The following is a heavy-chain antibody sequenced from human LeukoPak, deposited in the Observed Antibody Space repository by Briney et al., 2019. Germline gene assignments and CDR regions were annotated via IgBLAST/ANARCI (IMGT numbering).Heavy chain of an antibody. CDR1: GYTFTSYD. CDR3: ARDGAQYYYGSGSYNGMDV. J-gene: IGHJ6*02. CDR2: INPNSGGT. V-gene: IGHV1-2*02. D-gene: IGHD3-10*01. Sequence: GASVKVSCKASGYTFTSYDINWVRQATGQGLEWMGWINPNSGGTNYAQKFQGRVTMTRDTSISTAYMELSGLRSDDTAVYYCARDGAQYYYGSGSYNGMDVWGQGTTVTVSS.